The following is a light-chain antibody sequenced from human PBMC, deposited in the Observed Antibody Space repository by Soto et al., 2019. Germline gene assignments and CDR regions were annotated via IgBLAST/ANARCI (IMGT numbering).Light chain of an antibody. CDR1: QSISSW. CDR2: GAS. CDR3: QQYESSPLT. V-gene: IGKV1-5*01. J-gene: IGKJ4*01. Sequence: DIQMTQSPSTLSASVGDRVTITCRASQSISSWLAWYQQKPGQAPRLLIYGASTRATGIPDRFTGGGSGTDFTLTVTRLEPEDSAVYYCQQYESSPLTFGGGTKVDIK.